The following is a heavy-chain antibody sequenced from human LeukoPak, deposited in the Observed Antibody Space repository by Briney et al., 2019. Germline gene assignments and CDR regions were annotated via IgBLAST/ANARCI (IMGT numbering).Heavy chain of an antibody. CDR3: ARGRDGYNIGYFDL. CDR1: GYTFTSYD. J-gene: IGHJ2*01. V-gene: IGHV1-8*03. D-gene: IGHD5-24*01. CDR2: MTPNSAYT. Sequence: ASVKVSCKASGYTFTSYDINWVRQATGQGLEWMGWMTPNSAYTGYAQKFQGRVTITRNTSITTAYMELSSLRFEDTAVYYCARGRDGYNIGYFDLWGRGTLVTVSS.